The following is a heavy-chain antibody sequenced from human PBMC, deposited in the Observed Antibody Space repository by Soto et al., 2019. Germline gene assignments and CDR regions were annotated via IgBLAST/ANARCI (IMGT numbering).Heavy chain of an antibody. J-gene: IGHJ4*02. CDR3: ARGRNYYDGSDYPKADFDY. D-gene: IGHD3-22*01. V-gene: IGHV4-30-2*01. CDR1: GGSISSGGYS. Sequence: SQTLSLTCAVSGGSISSGGYSWTWIRQPPGKGLEWIGCISHRGNTYYNPSLKSRVTMSVDRSNDQFSLRLNSVTAADTAVYYCARGRNYYDGSDYPKADFDYWGQGTLVTVSS. CDR2: ISHRGNT.